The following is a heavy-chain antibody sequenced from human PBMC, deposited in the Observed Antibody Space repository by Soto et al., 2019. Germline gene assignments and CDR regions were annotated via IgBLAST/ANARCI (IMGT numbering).Heavy chain of an antibody. CDR1: GFTFSSYS. J-gene: IGHJ6*02. CDR3: ARDRESITMVRGGPYYYYGIDV. CDR2: ISSSSSYI. Sequence: ESGGGLVKPGGCLRLSCAASGFTFSSYSMNWVRQAPGKGLEWVSSISSSSSYIYYADSVKGRFTISRDNAKNSLYLQMNSLRAEDTAVYYCARDRESITMVRGGPYYYYGIDVWGQGTTVTVSS. V-gene: IGHV3-21*01. D-gene: IGHD3-10*01.